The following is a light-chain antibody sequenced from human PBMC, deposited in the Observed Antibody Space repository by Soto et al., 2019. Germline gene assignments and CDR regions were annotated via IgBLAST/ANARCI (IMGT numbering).Light chain of an antibody. J-gene: IGKJ1*01. V-gene: IGKV3-20*01. Sequence: EIVLTQSPGTLSLFPGERATLSCRATQSVNSDYLAWYQQTPGQAPRLLIYIASRRATGIPDRFSGSGSGTDFTLTISRLEPEDFAVDYCQQYGTSPWTCGQGTKVEIK. CDR2: IAS. CDR1: QSVNSDY. CDR3: QQYGTSPWT.